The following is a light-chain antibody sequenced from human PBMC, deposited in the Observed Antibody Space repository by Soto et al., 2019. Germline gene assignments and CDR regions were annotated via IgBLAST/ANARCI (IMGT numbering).Light chain of an antibody. Sequence: DFQITQSPSTLSASVGDRVTITCRASQRITNRLAWYQHKPGKAPKVLIYDASNLESGVPSRFSGSGYGTEFILTISSLQPEDFATYYCQHYGGMWTFGQGTKVDI. J-gene: IGKJ1*01. CDR1: QRITNR. CDR2: DAS. CDR3: QHYGGMWT. V-gene: IGKV1-5*01.